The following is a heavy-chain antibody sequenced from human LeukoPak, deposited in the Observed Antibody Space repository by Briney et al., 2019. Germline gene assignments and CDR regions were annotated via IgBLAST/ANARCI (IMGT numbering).Heavy chain of an antibody. CDR3: ARDSEDTTMGPGY. D-gene: IGHD5-18*01. V-gene: IGHV1-18*01. J-gene: IGHJ4*02. Sequence: ASVKVSCKASGYTFTSYGISWVRQAPGQGLEWMGWISAYNGNTNYAQKLQGRVTTTRDMSTSTVYMELSSLRSEDTAVYYCARDSEDTTMGPGYWGQGTLVTVSS. CDR2: ISAYNGNT. CDR1: GYTFTSYG.